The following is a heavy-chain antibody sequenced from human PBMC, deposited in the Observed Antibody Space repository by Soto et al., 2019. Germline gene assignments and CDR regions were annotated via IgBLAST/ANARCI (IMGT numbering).Heavy chain of an antibody. CDR3: ARGYRRFFDP. Sequence: QVQLQESGPGLVKPSETLSLTCTVSGGSISSYYWSWIRQPPGKGLEWIGYIYYSGSTNYNPSLKSRVTISVDTSKNQFSLKLSSVTAADTAVYYCARGYRRFFDPWGQGTLVTVSS. J-gene: IGHJ5*02. CDR2: IYYSGST. V-gene: IGHV4-59*01. CDR1: GGSISSYY. D-gene: IGHD3-3*01.